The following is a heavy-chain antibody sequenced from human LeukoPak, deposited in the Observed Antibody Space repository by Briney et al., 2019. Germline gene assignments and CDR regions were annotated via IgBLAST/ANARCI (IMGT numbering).Heavy chain of an antibody. CDR2: ISYDGSNK. CDR1: GFTFSSYS. J-gene: IGHJ4*02. D-gene: IGHD2-15*01. V-gene: IGHV3-30*18. Sequence: PGGSLRLSCTASGFTFSSYSMNWVRQAPGKGLEWVAVISYDGSNKYYADSVKGRFTISRDNSKNTLYLQMNSLRAEDTAVYYCAKDFGGGGGMLFGYWGQGTLVTVSS. CDR3: AKDFGGGGGMLFGY.